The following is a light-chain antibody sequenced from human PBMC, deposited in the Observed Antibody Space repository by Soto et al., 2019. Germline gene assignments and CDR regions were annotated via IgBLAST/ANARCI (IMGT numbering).Light chain of an antibody. Sequence: QSALTQPASVSGSPGQSITISCTGTSSDVGGYNYVSRYQQHPGKAPKLMIYDVSNRPSGVSNRFSGSKSGNTASLTISGLQAEDEADYYCSSYTSSSTYVLGTGTKVTVL. V-gene: IGLV2-14*01. CDR1: SSDVGGYNY. CDR2: DVS. J-gene: IGLJ1*01. CDR3: SSYTSSSTYV.